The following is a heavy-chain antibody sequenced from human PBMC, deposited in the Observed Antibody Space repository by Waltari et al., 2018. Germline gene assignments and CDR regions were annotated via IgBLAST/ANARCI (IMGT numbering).Heavy chain of an antibody. J-gene: IGHJ3*02. Sequence: QLRLHESGPGLVKPSETLSLACTVSGFSITSETYAWAWIRQPPGKGPEWIGSIYYSGTTFYNPSLKSRVIISLDTSKTHFSLRLTSMTAADTAHYFCARGQDLSFDIWGPGTVVTVSS. CDR1: GFSITSETYA. V-gene: IGHV4-39*07. CDR2: IYYSGTT. CDR3: ARGQDLSFDI.